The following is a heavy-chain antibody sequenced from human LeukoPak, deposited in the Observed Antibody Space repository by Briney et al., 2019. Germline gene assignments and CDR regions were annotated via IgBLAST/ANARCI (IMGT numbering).Heavy chain of an antibody. CDR2: ISGSGGST. D-gene: IGHD3-3*01. CDR3: AKANLFGVVHRVLDY. J-gene: IGHJ4*02. Sequence: QSGGSLRLSCAASGFTFSSYAMSWVRQAPGKGLEWVSAISGSGGSTYYADSVKGRFTISRDNSKNTLYLQMNSLRAEDTAVYYCAKANLFGVVHRVLDYWGQGTLVTVSS. V-gene: IGHV3-23*01. CDR1: GFTFSSYA.